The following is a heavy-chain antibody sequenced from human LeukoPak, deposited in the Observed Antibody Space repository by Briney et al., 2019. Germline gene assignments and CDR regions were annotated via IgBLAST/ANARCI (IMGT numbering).Heavy chain of an antibody. J-gene: IGHJ3*02. V-gene: IGHV4-59*12. CDR3: AREWVDYGDYIDAFDI. Sequence: PSETLSLTCTVYGGSISSYYWSWIRQPPGKGLEWIGYINYSGSTNYNPSLKSRVTISVDTSKNQFSLKLNSVTAADTAVYYCAREWVDYGDYIDAFDIWGQGTMVTVSS. CDR2: INYSGST. CDR1: GGSISSYY. D-gene: IGHD4-17*01.